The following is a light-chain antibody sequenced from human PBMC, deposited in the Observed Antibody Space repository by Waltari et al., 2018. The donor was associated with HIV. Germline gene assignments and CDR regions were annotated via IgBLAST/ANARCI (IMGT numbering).Light chain of an antibody. Sequence: QTVVTQEPPLTVSPGGTVTLTCASSTGAVTSDHYASWIQQRPGQAPRALIHSPTNNLSCTPARFSASLLGGKAALTLSDVQPADEAEYYCLLYYGGPQVFGGGTKLTVL. V-gene: IGLV7-43*01. CDR1: TGAVTSDHY. CDR2: SPT. CDR3: LLYYGGPQV. J-gene: IGLJ3*02.